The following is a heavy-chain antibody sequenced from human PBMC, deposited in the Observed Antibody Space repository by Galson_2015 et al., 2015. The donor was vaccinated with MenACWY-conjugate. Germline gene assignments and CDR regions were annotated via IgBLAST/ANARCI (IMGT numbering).Heavy chain of an antibody. CDR1: GDSVSSHIAA. CDR2: TYYRSKWYN. CDR3: ARGASLAAAGYYYYGLDV. V-gene: IGHV6-1*01. J-gene: IGHJ6*02. Sequence: CAISGDSVSSHIAAWTWIRQSPSRGLEWLGRTYYRSKWYNDYAVSVKSRITINPDTSRNQFSLQLNSVTPEDTAVYYCARGASLAAAGYYYYGLDVWGQGTTVTVSS. D-gene: IGHD6-13*01.